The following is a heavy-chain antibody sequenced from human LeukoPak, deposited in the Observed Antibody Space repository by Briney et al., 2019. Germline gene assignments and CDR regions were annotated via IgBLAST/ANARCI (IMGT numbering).Heavy chain of an antibody. D-gene: IGHD3-9*01. V-gene: IGHV3-74*01. CDR2: INTDGNVG. CDR1: GFTFSTYW. CDR3: ARSPYYDILTGYFDY. Sequence: GGSLRLSCAASGFTFSTYWMHWVRQAPGKGLVWVSRINTDGNVGNYADSVKGRFTISRDNAKNTLYLQMNSLRDDDTAVYYCARSPYYDILTGYFDYWGQGTLVTVSS. J-gene: IGHJ4*02.